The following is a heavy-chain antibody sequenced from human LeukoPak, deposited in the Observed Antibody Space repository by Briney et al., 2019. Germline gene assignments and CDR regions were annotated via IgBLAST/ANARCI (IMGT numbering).Heavy chain of an antibody. Sequence: GGSLRLSCAASGFTFSDHYMDWVRQAPGKGLEWVGRTRNKANSYTTEYAASVKGRSTISRDDSKNSLYLQMNSLKTEDTAVYYCATTDYLEGVYYFDYWGQGTLVTVSS. CDR2: TRNKANSYTT. CDR3: ATTDYLEGVYYFDY. CDR1: GFTFSDHY. V-gene: IGHV3-72*01. D-gene: IGHD4/OR15-4a*01. J-gene: IGHJ4*02.